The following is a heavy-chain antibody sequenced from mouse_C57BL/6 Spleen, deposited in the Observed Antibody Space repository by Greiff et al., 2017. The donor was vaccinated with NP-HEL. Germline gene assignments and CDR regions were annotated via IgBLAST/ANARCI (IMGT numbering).Heavy chain of an antibody. V-gene: IGHV5-17*01. J-gene: IGHJ2*01. D-gene: IGHD2-3*01. CDR3: ASDGYYLYYFDY. CDR2: ISSGSSTI. CDR1: GFTFSDYG. Sequence: DVHLVESGGGLVKPGGSLKLSCAASGFTFSDYGMHWVRQAPEKGLEWVAYISSGSSTIYYADTVKGRFTISRDNAKNTLFLQMTSLRSEDTAMYYCASDGYYLYYFDYWGQGTTLTVSS.